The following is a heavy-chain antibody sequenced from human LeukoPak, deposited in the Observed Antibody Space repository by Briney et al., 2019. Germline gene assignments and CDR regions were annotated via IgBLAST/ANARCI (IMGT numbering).Heavy chain of an antibody. V-gene: IGHV4-59*01. CDR3: ARDFYDSSGYYWGYDY. CDR1: GDSISSYY. CDR2: IYYSGST. D-gene: IGHD3-22*01. J-gene: IGHJ4*02. Sequence: SETLSLTCTVSGDSISSYYWSWIRHPPGKGLEWIGYIYYSGSTSYNASLKSRVTISVDTSKNQFSLKLSSVTAADTAVYYCARDFYDSSGYYWGYDYWGQGTLVTLSS.